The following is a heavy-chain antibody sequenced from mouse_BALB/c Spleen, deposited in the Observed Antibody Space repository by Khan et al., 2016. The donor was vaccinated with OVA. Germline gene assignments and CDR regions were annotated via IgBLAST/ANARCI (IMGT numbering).Heavy chain of an antibody. Sequence: EVQLQESGPGLVKPSQSLSLTCTVTGYSITRDYAWNWIRQFPGNKLEWMGYITNSGSTHYNPSLKSRISITRDTSKTQFFLQLNSVTTEDTATYYCASELGRYYAMDYWGQGTSVTVSS. J-gene: IGHJ4*01. CDR1: GYSITRDYA. D-gene: IGHD4-1*01. V-gene: IGHV3-2*02. CDR3: ASELGRYYAMDY. CDR2: ITNSGST.